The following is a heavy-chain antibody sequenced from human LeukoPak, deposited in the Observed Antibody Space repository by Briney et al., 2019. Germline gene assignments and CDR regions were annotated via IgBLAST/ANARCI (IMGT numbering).Heavy chain of an antibody. CDR1: GFTFSNYA. CDR3: ATYCSSTSCYRTRYMDV. CDR2: ITSSGGST. Sequence: GGSLRLSCAASGFTFSNYAMSWVRQAPGKGLEWVSAITSSGGSTYYADSVKGRFTISRDNAENSLYLQMNSLRAEDTAVYYCATYCSSTSCYRTRYMDVWGQGATVTVSS. J-gene: IGHJ6*02. D-gene: IGHD2-2*01. V-gene: IGHV3-23*01.